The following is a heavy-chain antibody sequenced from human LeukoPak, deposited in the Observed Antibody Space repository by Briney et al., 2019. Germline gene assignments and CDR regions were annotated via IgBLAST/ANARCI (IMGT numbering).Heavy chain of an antibody. CDR1: GFTFSSYG. CDR2: ISYDGSNK. CDR3: ARVRNNYDYVWGSYRLDNWFDP. J-gene: IGHJ5*02. Sequence: GGSLRLSCAASGFTFSSYGMHWVRQAPGKGLEWVAVISYDGSNKYYADSVKGRFTISRDNSKNTLYLQMNSLRAEDTAVYYCARVRNNYDYVWGSYRLDNWFDPWGQGTLVTVSS. V-gene: IGHV3-30*03. D-gene: IGHD3-16*02.